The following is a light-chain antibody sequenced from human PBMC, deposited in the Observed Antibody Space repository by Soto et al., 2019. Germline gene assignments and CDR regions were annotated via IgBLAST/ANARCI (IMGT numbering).Light chain of an antibody. CDR1: SSNIGSNY. J-gene: IGLJ2*01. CDR3: AAWDDSLSGVV. CDR2: RNS. V-gene: IGLV1-47*01. Sequence: QSVLTQPPSASGTPGQRVTISCSGSSSNIGSNYVYWYQQLPGTVPRLLIYRNSERPSGVPDRFSGSKSGTSASLAISGLRSEDEADYYCAAWDDSLSGVVFGGGTKVTVL.